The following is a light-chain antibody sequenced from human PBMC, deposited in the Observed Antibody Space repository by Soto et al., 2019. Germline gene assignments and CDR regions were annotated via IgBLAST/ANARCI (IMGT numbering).Light chain of an antibody. J-gene: IGKJ1*01. CDR2: GAS. Sequence: EIVLTQSPATLSLSPGETSALSCRASQSVSSSYLAWYQQKPGQAPRLLIYGASSRATGIPDRFSGSGSGTEFTLTISRLEPEDFAVYYCQQYGSSSWTFGQGTKV. CDR3: QQYGSSSWT. V-gene: IGKV3-20*01. CDR1: QSVSSSY.